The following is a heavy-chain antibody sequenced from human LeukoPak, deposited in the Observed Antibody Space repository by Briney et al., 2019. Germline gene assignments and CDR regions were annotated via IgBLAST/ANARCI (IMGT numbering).Heavy chain of an antibody. J-gene: IGHJ4*02. CDR3: AKDYGYSYGYRYYFDY. CDR1: GFTFSSYA. D-gene: IGHD5-18*01. Sequence: GGSLTLSCAASGFTFSSYAMSWVRPPPGKGLEWVSAISGSGGSTYYADSVKGRFTISRDNSKNTLYLQMNSLRAEDTAVYYCAKDYGYSYGYRYYFDYWGQGTLVTVSS. V-gene: IGHV3-23*01. CDR2: ISGSGGST.